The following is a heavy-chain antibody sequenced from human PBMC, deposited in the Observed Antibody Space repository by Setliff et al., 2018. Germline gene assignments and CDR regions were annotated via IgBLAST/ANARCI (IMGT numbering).Heavy chain of an antibody. D-gene: IGHD3-10*01. CDR1: GYSFTTYA. V-gene: IGHV7-4-1*02. Sequence: ASVKVSCKASGYSFTTYAITWMRQAPGQSLEWMGWINTHTGDPTYAQGFTGRFVFSLDTPVSTAYLQISSLKSEDSAAYYCARGSRFGTIVYRGDYYMDVWGKGTTVTVSS. CDR2: INTHTGDP. CDR3: ARGSRFGTIVYRGDYYMDV. J-gene: IGHJ6*03.